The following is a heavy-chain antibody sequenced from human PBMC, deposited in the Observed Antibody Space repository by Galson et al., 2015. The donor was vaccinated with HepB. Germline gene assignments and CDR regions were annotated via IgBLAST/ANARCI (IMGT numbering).Heavy chain of an antibody. J-gene: IGHJ4*02. D-gene: IGHD1-26*01. CDR2: IKQDGSEK. Sequence: SLRLSCAASGFTFSNYWMSWVRQAPGKGLEWVANIKQDGSEKYYVDSVKGRFTISRDNAKNSLFLHMNSLRAEDTAVYYCASLRVGVIDYWGQGTLVTVSS. CDR3: ASLRVGVIDY. CDR1: GFTFSNYW. V-gene: IGHV3-7*01.